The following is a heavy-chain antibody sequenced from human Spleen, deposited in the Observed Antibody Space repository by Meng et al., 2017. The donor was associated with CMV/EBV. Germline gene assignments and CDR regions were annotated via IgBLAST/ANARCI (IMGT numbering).Heavy chain of an antibody. V-gene: IGHV3-21*04. CDR3: ARGAPRVYCSSTSCYAFDI. D-gene: IGHD2-2*01. Sequence: GESLKISCAASGFTFSSYAMSWVRQAPGKGLEWVSSISSSSSYIYYADSVKGRFTISRDNAKNSLYLQMNSLRAEDTALYYCARGAPRVYCSSTSCYAFDIWGQGTMVTVSS. CDR2: ISSSSSYI. CDR1: GFTFSSYA. J-gene: IGHJ3*02.